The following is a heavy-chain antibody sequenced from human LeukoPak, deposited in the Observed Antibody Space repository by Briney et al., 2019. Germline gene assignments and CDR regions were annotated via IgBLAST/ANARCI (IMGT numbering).Heavy chain of an antibody. CDR1: GGSISSGDYY. D-gene: IGHD1-14*01. V-gene: IGHV4-30-4*01. CDR2: IYYSRST. CDR3: AGRKPYYFDY. Sequence: SETLSLTCTVSGGSISSGDYYWSWIRQPPGKGLEWIGYIYYSRSTYYNPSLKSRVTISVDTSKNQFSLKLSSVTAADTAVYYCAGRKPYYFDYWGQETLVTVSS. J-gene: IGHJ4*02.